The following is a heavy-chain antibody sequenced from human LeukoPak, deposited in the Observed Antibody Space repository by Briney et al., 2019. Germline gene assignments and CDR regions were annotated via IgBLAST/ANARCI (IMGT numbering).Heavy chain of an antibody. Sequence: PSGTLSLTCAVSGGSISSSNWWSWVRQPPGKGLEWIGEIYHSGSTNYNPSLKSRVTISVDKSKNQFSLKLSSVTAADTAVYYCARVFPSVTGSFDYWGQGTLVTVSS. V-gene: IGHV4-4*02. CDR1: GGSISSSNW. D-gene: IGHD3-9*01. CDR3: ARVFPSVTGSFDY. J-gene: IGHJ4*02. CDR2: IYHSGST.